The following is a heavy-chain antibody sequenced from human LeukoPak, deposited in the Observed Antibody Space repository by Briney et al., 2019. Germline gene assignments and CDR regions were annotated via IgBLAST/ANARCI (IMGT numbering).Heavy chain of an antibody. Sequence: ASVKVSCKASGYTFTGYYMHWVRQAPGQGLEWMGWVNPNSGGTNYAQKFQGRVTMTRDTSTSTAYMELSRLRSDDTAVYYCARDSYDFWSGHHFDYWGQGTLVTVSS. J-gene: IGHJ4*02. CDR3: ARDSYDFWSGHHFDY. V-gene: IGHV1-2*02. CDR1: GYTFTGYY. D-gene: IGHD3-3*01. CDR2: VNPNSGGT.